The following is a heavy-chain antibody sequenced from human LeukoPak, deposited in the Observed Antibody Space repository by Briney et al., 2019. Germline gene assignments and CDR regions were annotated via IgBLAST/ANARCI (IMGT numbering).Heavy chain of an antibody. CDR1: GFTFSSYA. CDR3: AKTTTGYSSGRYPGWPVDY. D-gene: IGHD6-19*01. V-gene: IGHV3-23*01. CDR2: IFGSGGST. J-gene: IGHJ4*02. Sequence: GGSLRLSCAASGFTFSSYAMYWVRQAPGKGLEWVSDIFGSGGSTHYADSVKGRFTISRDNSKNTVYLQMNSLRAEDTAVYYCAKTTTGYSSGRYPGWPVDYWGQGTLVTVSS.